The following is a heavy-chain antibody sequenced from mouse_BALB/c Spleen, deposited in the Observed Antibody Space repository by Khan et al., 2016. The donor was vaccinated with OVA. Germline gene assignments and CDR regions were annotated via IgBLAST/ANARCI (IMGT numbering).Heavy chain of an antibody. CDR1: GYIFTSYW. CDR2: IYPGTDNT. CDR3: AREEALYYFDY. Sequence: QVHVKQSGAELVRPGASVELSCKTSGYIFTSYWIHWLKQRSGQGLEWIARIYPGTDNTYYNEKLKDKATLTADKSSSTAYMQLSSLKSEDSAVYFCAREEALYYFDYWGQGTTLTVSS. J-gene: IGHJ2*01. D-gene: IGHD3-2*02. V-gene: IGHV1-76*01.